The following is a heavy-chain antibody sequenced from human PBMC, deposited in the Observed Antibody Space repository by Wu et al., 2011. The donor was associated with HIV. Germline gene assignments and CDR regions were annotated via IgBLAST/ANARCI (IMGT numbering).Heavy chain of an antibody. V-gene: IGHV1-69*05. Sequence: QVQLMQSGADVKKPGSSVKISCGASGGASGDTFSSFAFSWVRQAPGQGLEWLGAILPVLVSTKYADSFEDRITIYTDALTKTVNMELSSLTSEDTAVYYCARESEGQRMKDFYYYMAVWGKGTTVTVSS. CDR1: GDTFSSFA. J-gene: IGHJ6*03. CDR2: ILPVLVST. CDR3: ARESEGQRMKDFYYYMAV. D-gene: IGHD1-1*01.